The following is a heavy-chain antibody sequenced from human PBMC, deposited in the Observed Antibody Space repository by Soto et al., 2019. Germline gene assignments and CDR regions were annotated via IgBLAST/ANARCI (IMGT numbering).Heavy chain of an antibody. J-gene: IGHJ4*02. V-gene: IGHV3-23*01. Sequence: EVQLLESGGGLVQPGGSLRLSCAASGFTFSSYAMSWVRQAPGKGLEWVSAISGSGGSTYYADSVKGRFTISRDNSKNTLYLQRNSLRAEDTAVYYCAKDRKSGKQQLAFDYWGQGTLVTVSS. CDR3: AKDRKSGKQQLAFDY. D-gene: IGHD6-13*01. CDR2: ISGSGGST. CDR1: GFTFSSYA.